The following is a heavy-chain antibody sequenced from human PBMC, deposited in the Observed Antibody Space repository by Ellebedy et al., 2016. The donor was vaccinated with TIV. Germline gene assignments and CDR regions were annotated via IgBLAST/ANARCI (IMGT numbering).Heavy chain of an antibody. CDR3: ARPIASPHYYANSGSFDY. J-gene: IGHJ4*02. CDR2: ITSSGENT. V-gene: IGHV3-23*01. CDR1: GFTFTYYD. D-gene: IGHD3-10*01. Sequence: PGGSLRLSCAASGFTFTYYDMNWVRQAPGKGLEWVSAITSSGENTYYPDSVKGRFRVSRDNSKNTLYLQMSSLKPEDTATYYCARPIASPHYYANSGSFDYWGQGTLVIVSS.